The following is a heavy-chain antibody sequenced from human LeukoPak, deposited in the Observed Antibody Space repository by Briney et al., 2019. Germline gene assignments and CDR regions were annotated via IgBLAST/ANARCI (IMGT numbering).Heavy chain of an antibody. CDR3: ARDYGSGSYRSLWD. J-gene: IGHJ4*02. V-gene: IGHV3-33*07. Sequence: GGSLRLSCAASGFTFSSYGMYWVRQAPGKGLEWVAVIWYDGSNEYYADSVKGRFTISRDNSKNTLYLQMNSLRVEDTAVYYCARDYGSGSYRSLWDWGQGTLVTVSS. CDR2: IWYDGSNE. D-gene: IGHD3-10*01. CDR1: GFTFSSYG.